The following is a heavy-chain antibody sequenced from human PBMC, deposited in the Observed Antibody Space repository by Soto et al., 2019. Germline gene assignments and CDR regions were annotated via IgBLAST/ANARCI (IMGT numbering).Heavy chain of an antibody. D-gene: IGHD2-8*01. J-gene: IGHJ6*02. CDR1: GGSISSGGYY. V-gene: IGHV4-31*03. Sequence: SETLSLTCTVSGGSISSGGYYWSWIRQQPGKGLEWIGYIYYSGSTYYNPSLKSRVTISVDTSKNQFSLKLSSVTAADTAVYYCARGLDCTNGVCYGMDVWGQGTTVTVSS. CDR2: IYYSGST. CDR3: ARGLDCTNGVCYGMDV.